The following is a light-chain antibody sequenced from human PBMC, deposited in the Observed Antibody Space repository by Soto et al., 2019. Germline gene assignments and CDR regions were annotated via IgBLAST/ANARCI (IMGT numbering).Light chain of an antibody. V-gene: IGKV1-39*01. Sequence: DIQMTQSPSSLSASVGDRLTITCRASQSISSYLNWYQQKPGKAPKLLIYGASSLQSGVPSRFSGSGSGTDLTLTIGSLQAEDFATYYCQHAYSTPYTFGQGTKLEIK. J-gene: IGKJ2*01. CDR1: QSISSY. CDR3: QHAYSTPYT. CDR2: GAS.